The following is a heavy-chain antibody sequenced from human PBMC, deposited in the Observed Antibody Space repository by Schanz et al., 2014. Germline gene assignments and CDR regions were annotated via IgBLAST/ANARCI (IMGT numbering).Heavy chain of an antibody. Sequence: VQLVDSGGGLVKPGGSLRLSCLASGFAFSSYGMNWLRQAPGKGLEWVSAISGRDGSTYYADSVKGRFTISSDNSKSTLYLQMSSLRAEDTAVYYCAKGRFGELSAFDIWGQGTMVTVSS. CDR1: GFAFSSYG. D-gene: IGHD3-10*01. CDR2: ISGRDGST. CDR3: AKGRFGELSAFDI. J-gene: IGHJ3*02. V-gene: IGHV3-23*04.